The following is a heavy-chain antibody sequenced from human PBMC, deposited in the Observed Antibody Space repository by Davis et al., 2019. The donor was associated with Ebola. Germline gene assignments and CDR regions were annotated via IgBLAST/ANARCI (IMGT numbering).Heavy chain of an antibody. J-gene: IGHJ5*01. V-gene: IGHV4-4*02. CDR2: TYHSGSP. Sequence: GSLRLSCAVSGDSISSGNWWSWVRQSPGKGLEWIGETYHSGSPNYSPSLKSRVTISVDKSKNQISLKLSSVTAADTAVYYCARDQSLTVRGVLAFDSWGQGTLATVSS. CDR1: GDSISSGNW. CDR3: ARDQSLTVRGVLAFDS. D-gene: IGHD3-10*01.